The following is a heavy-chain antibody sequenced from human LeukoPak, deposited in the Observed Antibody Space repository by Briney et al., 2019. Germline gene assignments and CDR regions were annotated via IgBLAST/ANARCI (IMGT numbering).Heavy chain of an antibody. CDR2: ISSSSSTYI. D-gene: IGHD3-22*01. V-gene: IGHV3-21*01. J-gene: IGHJ4*02. CDR3: ARDWDSSGYLDY. Sequence: AGSLRLSCAASGLTFSSYSMNWVRQAPGKGLEWVSSISSSSSTYIYYADSVKGRFTISRDNAKNSLYLQMNSLRAEDTAVYYCARDWDSSGYLDYWGQGTLVTVSS. CDR1: GLTFSSYS.